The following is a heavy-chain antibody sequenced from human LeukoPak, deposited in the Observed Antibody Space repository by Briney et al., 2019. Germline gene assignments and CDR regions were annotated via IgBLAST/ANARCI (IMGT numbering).Heavy chain of an antibody. V-gene: IGHV4-30-2*01. CDR2: IYHSGST. J-gene: IGHJ4*02. CDR3: ARHTYYDFWSGYWLDY. Sequence: PSQTLSLTRAVSGGSISSGGYSWSWIRQPPGKGLEWIGYIYHSGSTYYNPSLKSRVTISVDTSKNQFSLKLSSVTAADTAVYYCARHTYYDFWSGYWLDYWGQGTLVTVSS. D-gene: IGHD3-3*01. CDR1: GGSISSGGYS.